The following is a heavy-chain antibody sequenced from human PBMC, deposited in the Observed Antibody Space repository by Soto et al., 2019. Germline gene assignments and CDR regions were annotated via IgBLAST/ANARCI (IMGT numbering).Heavy chain of an antibody. Sequence: GGSLRLSCAASGFTFSNAWMNWVRQAPGKGLEWVGRIKSKTDGGTTDYAAPVKGRFTISRDDSKNTLYLQMNSLKTEDTAVYYCTTGYDYYDSSGYYPGDAFDIWGQGTMVTVSS. CDR3: TTGYDYYDSSGYYPGDAFDI. J-gene: IGHJ3*02. V-gene: IGHV3-15*07. D-gene: IGHD3-22*01. CDR2: IKSKTDGGTT. CDR1: GFTFSNAW.